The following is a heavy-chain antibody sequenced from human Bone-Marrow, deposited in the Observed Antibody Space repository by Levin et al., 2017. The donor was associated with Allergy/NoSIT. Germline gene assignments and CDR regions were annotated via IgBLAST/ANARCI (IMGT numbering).Heavy chain of an antibody. Sequence: GGSLRLSCVTSSFTFDDYDMSWVRQVPGKRLERVCAINWDGGSTHYTDSVKGRFTISRDNAKNVLYLQMNSLGAEDTAFYYCARHGTGWGSYYYFDFWGRGTLVTVSS. V-gene: IGHV3-20*04. CDR3: ARHGTGWGSYYYFDF. CDR2: INWDGGST. J-gene: IGHJ2*01. D-gene: IGHD3-10*01. CDR1: SFTFDDYD.